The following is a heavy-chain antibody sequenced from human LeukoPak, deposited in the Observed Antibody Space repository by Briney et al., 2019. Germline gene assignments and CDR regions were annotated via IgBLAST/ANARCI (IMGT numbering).Heavy chain of an antibody. CDR2: IRSKAYGGTT. CDR3: TSHTRSGCSSSSVRLDY. D-gene: IGHD6-6*01. CDR1: GFTFSSYA. V-gene: IGHV3-49*04. J-gene: IGHJ4*02. Sequence: GSLRLSCAASGFTFSSYAMSWVRQAPGKGLEWVGFIRSKAYGGTTEYAASVKGRFTISRDDFKSIAYLQMNSLKTEDTAVYYCTSHTRSGCSSSSVRLDYWGQGTLVTVSS.